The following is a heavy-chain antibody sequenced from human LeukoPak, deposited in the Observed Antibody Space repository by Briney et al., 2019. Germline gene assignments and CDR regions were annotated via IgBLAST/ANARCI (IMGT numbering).Heavy chain of an antibody. CDR2: IKQDGSEK. D-gene: IGHD2-15*01. Sequence: PGGSLRLSCAASGFTLSYYWMNWVRQAPGKGLEWVANIKQDGSEKYYVDSVKGRFTISRDNAKNSLYLQMNSLRAEDTAVYYCARVTCEGGSCYSDYWGQEPCSPSPQ. V-gene: IGHV3-7*05. J-gene: IGHJ4*01. CDR3: ARVTCEGGSCYSDY. CDR1: GFTLSYYW.